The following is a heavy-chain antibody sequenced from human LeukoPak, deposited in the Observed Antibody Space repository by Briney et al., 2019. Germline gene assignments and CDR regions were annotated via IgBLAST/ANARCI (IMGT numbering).Heavy chain of an antibody. D-gene: IGHD4-17*01. CDR1: GCNVVGNY. CDR2: IYSGGST. V-gene: IGHV3-66*01. CDR3: ARDRGYGEPL. Sequence: GGALRLSWAASGCNVVGNYMSWVRQAPGKGLEWVSVIYSGGSTYYADSVKGRFTISRDNSKNTLYLQMNSLRAEDTAVYYCARDRGYGEPLWGQGTLVTVSS. J-gene: IGHJ4*02.